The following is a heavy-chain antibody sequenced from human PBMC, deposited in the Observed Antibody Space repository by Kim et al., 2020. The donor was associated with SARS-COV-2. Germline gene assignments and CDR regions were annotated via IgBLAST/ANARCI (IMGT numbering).Heavy chain of an antibody. Sequence: GGSLRLSCAVSGFTFSNYIISWVRQAPGKGLEWVASSTGDDIDTYYADSVRGRFTISRDNSKNTLYLQMDSLRAEDTAKYYCAKDLRGGNISRYFDYWGQGTVVTVSS. D-gene: IGHD3-10*01. CDR3: AKDLRGGNISRYFDY. V-gene: IGHV3-23*01. CDR2: STGDDIDT. J-gene: IGHJ4*02. CDR1: GFTFSNYI.